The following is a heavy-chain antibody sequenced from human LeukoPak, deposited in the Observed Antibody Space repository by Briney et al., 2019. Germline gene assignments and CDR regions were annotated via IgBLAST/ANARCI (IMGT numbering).Heavy chain of an antibody. V-gene: IGHV3-23*01. J-gene: IGHJ6*03. CDR2: ISGSGGST. D-gene: IGHD4-17*01. CDR3: ALHYGDQGAYYYMDV. CDR1: GFTFSSYA. Sequence: PGGSLRLSCAASGFTFSSYAMSWVRQAPGKGLEWVSAISGSGGSTYYADSVKGRFTISRDNSKNTLYLQMNSLRAEDPAVYYCALHYGDQGAYYYMDVWGKGTTVTISS.